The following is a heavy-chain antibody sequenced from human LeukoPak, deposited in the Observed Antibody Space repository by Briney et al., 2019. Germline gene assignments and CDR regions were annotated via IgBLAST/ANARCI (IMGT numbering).Heavy chain of an antibody. J-gene: IGHJ4*02. V-gene: IGHV1-8*01. CDR3: ARVGGYYFLSDY. CDR1: GYTFTSYD. Sequence: ASMKVSCKASGYTFTSYDINWVRQATGQGLEWMGWMNPQSGDTDYAQKFQGRVTMTRSPSITTAYMELTSLTYEDTAVYYCARVGGYYFLSDYWGQGTLVTVSS. CDR2: MNPQSGDT. D-gene: IGHD2/OR15-2a*01.